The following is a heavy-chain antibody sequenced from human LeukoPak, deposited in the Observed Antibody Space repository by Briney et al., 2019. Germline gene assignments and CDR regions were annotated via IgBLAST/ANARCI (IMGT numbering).Heavy chain of an antibody. J-gene: IGHJ4*02. Sequence: PSQTLSLTCTVSGGSISSGDYYWSWIRQPPGKGLEWIGYIYYSGSTYYNPSLKSRVTISVDTSKNQFSLKLSSVTAADTAVYYCARRNSGYQDLDFWGRGTLVTVSS. CDR3: ARRNSGYQDLDF. D-gene: IGHD5-12*01. CDR2: IYYSGST. V-gene: IGHV4-30-4*01. CDR1: GGSISSGDYY.